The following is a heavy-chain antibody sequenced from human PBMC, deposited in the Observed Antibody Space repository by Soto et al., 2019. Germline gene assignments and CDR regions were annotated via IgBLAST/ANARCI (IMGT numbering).Heavy chain of an antibody. J-gene: IGHJ4*02. CDR2: IYYSWRT. Sequence: SETLSLTCTVSGGSISSGGYFWSWVRQHPGKGLEWIGNIYYSWRTYYNPSLKSRVTISVDTSKNQFSLKLSSVTAADTAVYYCARFAREENPKVGSWYYFDYWGQGTRVTVSS. V-gene: IGHV4-31*03. D-gene: IGHD6-13*01. CDR1: GGSISSGGYF. CDR3: ARFAREENPKVGSWYYFDY.